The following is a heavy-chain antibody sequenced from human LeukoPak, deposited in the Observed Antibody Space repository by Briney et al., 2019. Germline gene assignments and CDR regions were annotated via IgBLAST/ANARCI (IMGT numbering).Heavy chain of an antibody. D-gene: IGHD1-14*01. CDR2: ISAYNGNT. J-gene: IGHJ4*02. CDR3: ARDLGHCRNVICSSSAY. V-gene: IGHV1-18*01. CDR1: GYTFSTYA. Sequence: GASVKVSCKASGYTFSTYAISWVRQAPGQGLEWMGWISAYNGNTNYAQKLQGRVTMTTDRTTSTAYLELRSLRSDDTAVYYCARDLGHCRNVICSSSAYWGRGTLVTVSS.